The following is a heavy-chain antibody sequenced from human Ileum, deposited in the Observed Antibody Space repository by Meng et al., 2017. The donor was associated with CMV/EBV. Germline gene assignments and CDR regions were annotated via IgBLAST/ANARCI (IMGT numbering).Heavy chain of an antibody. J-gene: IGHJ4*02. CDR1: GFTVSSNY. V-gene: IGHV3-66*01. CDR3: ARDHIGEYGASDY. Sequence: EVQLVESGGGVVQPGGSRRLSCAASGFTVSSNYMSWVRQAPGKGLEWVSVIYSGGSTYYADSVKGRFTISRDNSKNTLYLQMNSLRAEDTAVYYCARDHIGEYGASDYWGQGTLVTVSS. D-gene: IGHD3-10*01. CDR2: IYSGGST.